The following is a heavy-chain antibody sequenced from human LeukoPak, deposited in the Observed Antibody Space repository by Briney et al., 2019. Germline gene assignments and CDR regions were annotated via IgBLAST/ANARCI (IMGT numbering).Heavy chain of an antibody. J-gene: IGHJ5*02. CDR2: ISTSTGDT. V-gene: IGHV1-18*01. Sequence: ASVKVSCKTSGYSFILYGISWVRQAPGQGPEWMGWISTSTGDTKYTQKFQGRVTLTTDTSTSTAYMELRSLRSDDTAVYYCARRVGATSEFDPWGQGTLVTVSS. CDR3: ARRVGATSEFDP. CDR1: GYSFILYG. D-gene: IGHD1-26*01.